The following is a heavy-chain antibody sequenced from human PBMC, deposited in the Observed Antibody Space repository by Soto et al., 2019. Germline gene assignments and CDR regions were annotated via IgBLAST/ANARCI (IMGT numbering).Heavy chain of an antibody. D-gene: IGHD1-1*01. V-gene: IGHV3-30-3*01. Sequence: QPGGSLRLSCAASGFTFSSYAMHWVRQAPGKGLEWVAVISYDGSNKYYADSVKGRFTISRDNSKNTLYLQMNSLRAEDTAVYYCARGSQLDYWGQGTLVTVSS. CDR1: GFTFSSYA. CDR3: ARGSQLDY. CDR2: ISYDGSNK. J-gene: IGHJ4*02.